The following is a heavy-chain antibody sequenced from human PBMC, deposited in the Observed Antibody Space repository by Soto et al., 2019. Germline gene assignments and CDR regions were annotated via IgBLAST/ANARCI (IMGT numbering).Heavy chain of an antibody. CDR3: VRDGWYSIQAPY. CDR1: GFTFSSHG. CDR2: IWYDGSNK. Sequence: QVQLVESGGGVVQPGRSLRLSCAASGFTFSSHGMHWVRQAPGKGLEWVAVIWYDGSNKYYADSVKGRFTISRDDSKNMVYLQMNSLRAEDTAVYYCVRDGWYSIQAPYWGQGTLVTLSS. D-gene: IGHD6-19*01. V-gene: IGHV3-33*01. J-gene: IGHJ4*02.